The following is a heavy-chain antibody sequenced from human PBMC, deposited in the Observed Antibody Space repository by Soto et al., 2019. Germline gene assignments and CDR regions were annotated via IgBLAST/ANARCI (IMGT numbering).Heavy chain of an antibody. Sequence: PGGSLRLSCAASGFTFSSYAMSWVRQAPGKGLEWVSAISGSGGSTYYADSVKGRFTISRDNSKNTLYLQMNSLRAEDTAVYYCASTTAAGYYYGMDVWGQGTTVTVSS. V-gene: IGHV3-23*01. J-gene: IGHJ6*02. CDR1: GFTFSSYA. D-gene: IGHD4-17*01. CDR2: ISGSGGST. CDR3: ASTTAAGYYYGMDV.